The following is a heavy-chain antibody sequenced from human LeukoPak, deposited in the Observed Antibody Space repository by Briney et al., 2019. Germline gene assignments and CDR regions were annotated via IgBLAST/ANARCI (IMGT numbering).Heavy chain of an antibody. V-gene: IGHV3-23*01. Sequence: RRSLRLSCAASTFTLSTYAMSWVSPAPEKWMEWDSVIIGSGGSTNYADSVKGRFTISRDNSENTLYLQMDSLRAEDTAVYYCAKNGYDSSDYLYFDYWGQGTLVTVSS. CDR2: IIGSGGST. CDR1: TFTLSTYA. CDR3: AKNGYDSSDYLYFDY. J-gene: IGHJ4*02. D-gene: IGHD3-22*01.